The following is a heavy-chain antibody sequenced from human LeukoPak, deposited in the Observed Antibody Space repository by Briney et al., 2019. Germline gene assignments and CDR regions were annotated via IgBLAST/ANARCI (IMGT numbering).Heavy chain of an antibody. D-gene: IGHD1-26*01. CDR2: ISGSGGIT. Sequence: GGSPRLSCAASGFTFSSYAMSWVRQAPGKGLEWVSSISGSGGITYYADSVKGRFTFSRDNSKNTLYLQMNSLRAEDTAVYYCAKGVAAGGSYYYYYGMDVWGQGTTVTVSS. J-gene: IGHJ6*02. CDR1: GFTFSSYA. V-gene: IGHV3-23*01. CDR3: AKGVAAGGSYYYYYGMDV.